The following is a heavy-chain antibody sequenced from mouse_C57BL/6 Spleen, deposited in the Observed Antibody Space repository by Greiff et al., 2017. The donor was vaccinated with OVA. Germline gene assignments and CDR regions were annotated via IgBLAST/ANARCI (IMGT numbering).Heavy chain of an antibody. CDR2: IWSGGST. V-gene: IGHV2-2*01. CDR3: ARGMITTGFDY. CDR1: GFSLTSYG. J-gene: IGHJ2*01. Sequence: VKLQESGPGLVQPSQSLSITCTVSGFSLTSYGVHWVRQSPGKGLEWLGVIWSGGSTDYNAAFISRLSISKDNSKSQVFFKMNSLQADDTAIYYCARGMITTGFDYWGQGTTLTVSS. D-gene: IGHD2-4*01.